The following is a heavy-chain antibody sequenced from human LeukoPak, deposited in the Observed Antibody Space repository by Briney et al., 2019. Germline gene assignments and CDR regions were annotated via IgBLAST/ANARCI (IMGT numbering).Heavy chain of an antibody. Sequence: SETLSLTCTVFGGSISSYYWSWIRQPPGKGLEWIGYIYYSGSTNYNPSLKSRVTISVDTSKNQFSLKLSSVTAADTAVYYCARGVLLWFGDWGQGTLVTVSS. CDR3: ARGVLLWFGD. V-gene: IGHV4-59*01. CDR1: GGSISSYY. CDR2: IYYSGST. J-gene: IGHJ4*02. D-gene: IGHD3-10*01.